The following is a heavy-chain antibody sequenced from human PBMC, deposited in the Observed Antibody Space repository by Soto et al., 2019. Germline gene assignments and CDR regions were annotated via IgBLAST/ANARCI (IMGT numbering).Heavy chain of an antibody. CDR2: IYYSGST. Sequence: PSETLSLTYTVSGGSISSYYWSWIRQPPGKGLEWIGYIYYSGSTNYNPSLKSRVTISVDTSKNQFSLKLSSVTAADTAVYYCARDGGHYYDSSGYPVGNWFDPWGQGTLVTVSS. D-gene: IGHD3-22*01. J-gene: IGHJ5*02. CDR1: GGSISSYY. V-gene: IGHV4-59*01. CDR3: ARDGGHYYDSSGYPVGNWFDP.